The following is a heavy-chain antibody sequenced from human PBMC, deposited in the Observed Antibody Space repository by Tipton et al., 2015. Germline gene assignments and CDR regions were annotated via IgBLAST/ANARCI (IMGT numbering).Heavy chain of an antibody. CDR1: GGSISSSSYY. Sequence: TLSLTCTVSGGSISSSSYYWGWIRQPPGKGLEWIGSIYYSGSTYYSPSLKSRVTISVDTSKRQFSLKLRFVTAADTAVYFCARPLFGCSSSNCALDYWGQGTLVTVSS. D-gene: IGHD2-2*01. J-gene: IGHJ4*02. CDR2: IYYSGST. V-gene: IGHV4-39*01. CDR3: ARPLFGCSSSNCALDY.